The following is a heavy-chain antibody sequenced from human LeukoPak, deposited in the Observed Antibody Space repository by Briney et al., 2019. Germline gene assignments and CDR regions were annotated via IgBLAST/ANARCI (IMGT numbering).Heavy chain of an antibody. Sequence: GGSLRLSCAASGFTFSSYWMSWVRQAPGKGLEWVAVISYDGSNKYYADSVKGRFTISRDNSKNTLYLQMNSLRAEDTAVYYCATPGGLYYFDYWGQGTLVTVSS. CDR1: GFTFSSYW. V-gene: IGHV3-30-3*01. J-gene: IGHJ4*02. CDR3: ATPGGLYYFDY. CDR2: ISYDGSNK. D-gene: IGHD3-10*01.